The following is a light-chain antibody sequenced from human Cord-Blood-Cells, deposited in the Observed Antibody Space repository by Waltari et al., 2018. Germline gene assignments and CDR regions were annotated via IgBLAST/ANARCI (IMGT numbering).Light chain of an antibody. J-gene: IGLJ1*01. CDR3: SSYTSSSTYV. CDR1: SSDVGGYNY. V-gene: IGLV2-14*01. Sequence: QSALTQPASVSGSPGQSITISCTGTSSDVGGYNYVSWYQQHPGKAPKLMIYAVSNRPSGVSNRFSGSKASNTASLTISGLQAEDEADYYCSSYTSSSTYVFGTGTKVTVL. CDR2: AVS.